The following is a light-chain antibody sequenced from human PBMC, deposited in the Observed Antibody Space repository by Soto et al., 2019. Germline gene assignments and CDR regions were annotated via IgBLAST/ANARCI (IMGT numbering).Light chain of an antibody. CDR1: SSDVGAYNY. Sequence: QSALTQPPSASGSPGQSVTISYTGTSSDVGAYNYVSWYQQLPGKAPKLIIYEVSKRPSGVPDRFSGSKSGNTASLTVSGLQAEDEPDYYCTSYAGTYSFFYVVGTGTKVTVL. CDR3: TSYAGTYSFFYV. J-gene: IGLJ1*01. V-gene: IGLV2-8*01. CDR2: EVS.